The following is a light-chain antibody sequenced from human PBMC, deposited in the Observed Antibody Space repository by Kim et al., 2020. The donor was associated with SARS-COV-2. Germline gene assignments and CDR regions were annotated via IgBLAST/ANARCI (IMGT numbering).Light chain of an antibody. CDR3: QVWDSSSDHVV. CDR2: YDS. J-gene: IGLJ2*01. CDR1: NIGIKS. V-gene: IGLV3-21*04. Sequence: APGKTARITCGGNNIGIKSVHWYHQKPGQAPVLVIYYDSDRPSGIPERFSGSNSGNTATLTISRVEAGDEADYYCQVWDSSSDHVVFGGGTQLTVL.